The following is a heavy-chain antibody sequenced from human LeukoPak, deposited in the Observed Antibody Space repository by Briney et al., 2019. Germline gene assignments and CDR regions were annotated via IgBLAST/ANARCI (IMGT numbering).Heavy chain of an antibody. V-gene: IGHV4-61*01. Sequence: PSETLSLTCTVSGGSISSSSYYWSWIRQPPGKGLEWIGHIYYSGSTNYNPSLRSRVTISIDTSKNQFSLKLSFVTAADTAVYYCASRIVRGSSSSFDSWGQGTLVTVSS. D-gene: IGHD6-6*01. CDR3: ASRIVRGSSSSFDS. CDR1: GGSISSSSYY. J-gene: IGHJ4*02. CDR2: IYYSGST.